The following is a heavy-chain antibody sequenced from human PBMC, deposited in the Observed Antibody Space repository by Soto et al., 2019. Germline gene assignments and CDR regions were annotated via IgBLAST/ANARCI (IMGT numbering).Heavy chain of an antibody. CDR1: GGSISSYY. D-gene: IGHD3-22*01. CDR3: ARFTYYYDSSGYQGYYFDY. CDR2: IYYSGST. J-gene: IGHJ4*02. V-gene: IGHV4-59*01. Sequence: SETLSLTYTVAGGSISSYYWRWIRQPPGKGLEWIGYIYYSGSTNYNPSLKSRVTISVDTSKNQFSLKLSSVTAADTAVYYCARFTYYYDSSGYQGYYFDYWGQGTLVSVSS.